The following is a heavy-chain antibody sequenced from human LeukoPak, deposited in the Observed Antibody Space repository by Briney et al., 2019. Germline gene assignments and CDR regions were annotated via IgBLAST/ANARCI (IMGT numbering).Heavy chain of an antibody. Sequence: SETLSLTCAVYGGPFSGYYWSWIRQPPGKGLEWIGEINHSGSTNYNPSLKSRVTISVDTSKNQFSLKLSSVTAADTAVYYCARGLRYYDSSGYYYILRPMYYFDYWGQGTLVTVSS. CDR1: GGPFSGYY. D-gene: IGHD3-22*01. J-gene: IGHJ4*02. CDR2: INHSGST. CDR3: ARGLRYYDSSGYYYILRPMYYFDY. V-gene: IGHV4-34*01.